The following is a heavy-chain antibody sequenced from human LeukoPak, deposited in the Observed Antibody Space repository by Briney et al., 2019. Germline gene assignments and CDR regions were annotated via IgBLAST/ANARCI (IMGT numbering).Heavy chain of an antibody. D-gene: IGHD2-8*01. CDR2: INPNSGGT. J-gene: IGHJ4*02. V-gene: IGHV1-2*02. CDR1: GGTFSSYA. CDR3: ARAWDIVLINY. Sequence: SSVKVSCKASGGTFSSYAISWVRQAPGQGLEWMGWINPNSGGTNYAQKFQGRVTMTRDTSISTAYMELSRLRSDDTAVYYCARAWDIVLINYWGQGTPVTVPS.